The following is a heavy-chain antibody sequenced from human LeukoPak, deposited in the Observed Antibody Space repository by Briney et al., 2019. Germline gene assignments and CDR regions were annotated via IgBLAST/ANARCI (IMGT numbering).Heavy chain of an antibody. CDR3: AKDSYGGAVAGADLDY. CDR1: GFTFSSYG. Sequence: GGSLRLSCAASGFTFSSYGMHWVRQAPGKGLEWVAFIRYDGSNKYYADSVKGRSTISRDNSKNTLYLQMNSLRAEDTAVYYCAKDSYGGAVAGADLDYWGQGTLVTVSS. V-gene: IGHV3-30*02. CDR2: IRYDGSNK. D-gene: IGHD6-19*01. J-gene: IGHJ4*02.